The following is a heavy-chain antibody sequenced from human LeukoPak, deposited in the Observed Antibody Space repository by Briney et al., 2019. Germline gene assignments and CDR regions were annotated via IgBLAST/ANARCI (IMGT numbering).Heavy chain of an antibody. Sequence: GGSLRLSCAASGFTFSSYSMNWVRQAPGKGLEWVSSISSSSSYIYYADSVKGRFTISRDNAKNSLYLQMNSLRAEDTAVYYCAAIVNLNYYYYGMDVWGQGTTVTVSS. CDR3: AAIVNLNYYYYGMDV. D-gene: IGHD5-18*01. J-gene: IGHJ6*02. V-gene: IGHV3-21*01. CDR2: ISSSSSYI. CDR1: GFTFSSYS.